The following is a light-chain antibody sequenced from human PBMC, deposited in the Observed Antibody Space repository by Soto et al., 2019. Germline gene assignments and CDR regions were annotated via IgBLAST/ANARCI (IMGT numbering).Light chain of an antibody. CDR3: SSFAGNNNLV. CDR1: SSDVGGYNY. CDR2: EVS. J-gene: IGLJ2*01. Sequence: QSALTQPPSASGSPGQSVTISCTGTSSDVGGYNYVSWYQQHPGKAPKLMISEVSKRPSGVPDRFSGSKSGNTPSLTVSGLQAEDEAYYYCSSFAGNNNLVFGGGTKLTVL. V-gene: IGLV2-8*01.